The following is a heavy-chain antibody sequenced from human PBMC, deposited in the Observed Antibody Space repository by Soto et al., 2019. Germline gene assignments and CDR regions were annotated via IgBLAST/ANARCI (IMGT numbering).Heavy chain of an antibody. CDR3: ARDLAAADY. Sequence: ASVKVSCKASGYTFTSYYMHWVRQAPGQGLEWVALFNPMSGSTNYAQKLQGRVTVTSDTSTSTVYMELSSLISEDTAVYYCARDLAAADYWGQGTLVTVSS. V-gene: IGHV1-46*04. D-gene: IGHD6-13*01. J-gene: IGHJ4*02. CDR1: GYTFTSYY. CDR2: FNPMSGST.